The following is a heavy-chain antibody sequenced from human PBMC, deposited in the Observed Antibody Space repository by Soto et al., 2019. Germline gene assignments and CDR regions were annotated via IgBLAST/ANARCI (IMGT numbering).Heavy chain of an antibody. CDR2: IHFSGSV. CDR3: AREDDGGDRDYYGLDV. J-gene: IGHJ6*02. D-gene: IGHD3-10*01. CDR1: GGSISGDYYH. Sequence: QVQLQQSGPGLVKPSQTLSLTCTVSGGSISGDYYHWTWIRQSPGKGLEWIGYIHFSGSVLYNPSFKSRPTISVDTSKSQFSLHLGSVTAADTAVYFCAREDDGGDRDYYGLDVWGQGTTVTVSS. V-gene: IGHV4-30-4*08.